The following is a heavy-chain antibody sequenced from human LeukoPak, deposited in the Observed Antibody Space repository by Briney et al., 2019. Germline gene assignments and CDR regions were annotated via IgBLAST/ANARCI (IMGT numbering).Heavy chain of an antibody. CDR2: ISSISSTI. D-gene: IGHD3-9*01. V-gene: IGHV3-48*01. Sequence: GGSLRLSCAASGFTFSSYSMNWVRQAPGKGLEWVSYISSISSTIYYADSVQGRFTISRDNAKNSLYLQMNSLRAEDTAVYYCARALRYFDWLSTSPEYNWFDPWGQGTLVTVSS. CDR1: GFTFSSYS. J-gene: IGHJ5*02. CDR3: ARALRYFDWLSTSPEYNWFDP.